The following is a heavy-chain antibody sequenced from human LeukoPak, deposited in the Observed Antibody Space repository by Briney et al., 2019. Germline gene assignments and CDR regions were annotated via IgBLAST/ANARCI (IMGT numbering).Heavy chain of an antibody. CDR2: MNPNSGNT. Sequence: ASVKVSCKASGYTFTSYDINWVRQATGQGLGWMGWMNPNSGNTGYAQTFQGRVTMTRNTSISTAYMELSSLRSEDTAVYYCARGTTNYDFWSGYFSNYGMDVWGQGTTVTVSS. CDR3: ARGTTNYDFWSGYFSNYGMDV. J-gene: IGHJ6*02. D-gene: IGHD3-3*01. V-gene: IGHV1-8*01. CDR1: GYTFTSYD.